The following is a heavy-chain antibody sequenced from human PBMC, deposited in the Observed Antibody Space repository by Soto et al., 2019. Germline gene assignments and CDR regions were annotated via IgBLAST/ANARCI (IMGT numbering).Heavy chain of an antibody. CDR3: ARQYYDSSGYPAGFDY. CDR2: INPYNGNT. J-gene: IGHJ4*02. Sequence: ASVKVSCKASGYTFTSYGISWVRQAPGQGLEWMGWINPYNGNTKYAQKLQGRVTMTTDTSTSTAYMELRSLRSEDTAVYYCARQYYDSSGYPAGFDYWGQGTLVTVSS. CDR1: GYTFTSYG. V-gene: IGHV1-18*01. D-gene: IGHD3-22*01.